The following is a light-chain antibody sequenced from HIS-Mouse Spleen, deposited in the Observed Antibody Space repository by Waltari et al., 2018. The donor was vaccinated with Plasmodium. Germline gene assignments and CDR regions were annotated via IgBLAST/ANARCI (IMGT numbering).Light chain of an antibody. J-gene: IGKJ1*01. Sequence: ELVMTQSPATLSVSPGARATLSCRASQSVSINLAWYHQKPGQAPRLLIYGASTRATGIPARFSGSGSGTEFTLTISSMQSEDFAVYYCQQYNNWPRGTFGQGTKVEIK. CDR2: GAS. CDR3: QQYNNWPRGT. CDR1: QSVSIN. V-gene: IGKV3-15*01.